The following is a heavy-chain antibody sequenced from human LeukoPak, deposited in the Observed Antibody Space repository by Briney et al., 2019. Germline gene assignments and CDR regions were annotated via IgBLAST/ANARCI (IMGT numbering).Heavy chain of an antibody. D-gene: IGHD3-3*01. CDR3: AKDSPFWSGSEHFYYMDV. CDR1: VFTFSVYG. Sequence: GGSLRLSCAASVFTFSVYGMHWVRQAPGKGLEWVAFIRSDGGNKDYADSVKGRFTISRDNSRNTLYLQMHSLRAEDTAVYYCAKDSPFWSGSEHFYYMDVWGKGTTVTVSS. V-gene: IGHV3-30*02. J-gene: IGHJ6*03. CDR2: IRSDGGNK.